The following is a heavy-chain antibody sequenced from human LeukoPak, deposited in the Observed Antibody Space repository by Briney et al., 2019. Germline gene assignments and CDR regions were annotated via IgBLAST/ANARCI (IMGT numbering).Heavy chain of an antibody. D-gene: IGHD5-24*01. CDR3: ARDREDVAVSAMDY. Sequence: ASETLSLTCTVSGGSISSSTYYWGWIRQPPGTGLEWIGSIFYTGKGHYNPSLKSRVTISVDTSKNQFSLWLTSVTAADTAFYYCARDREDVAVSAMDYWGQGTLVTVSS. J-gene: IGHJ4*02. V-gene: IGHV4-39*07. CDR1: GGSISSSTYY. CDR2: IFYTGKG.